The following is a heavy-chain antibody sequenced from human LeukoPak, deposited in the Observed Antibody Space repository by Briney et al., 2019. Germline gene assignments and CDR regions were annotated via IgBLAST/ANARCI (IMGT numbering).Heavy chain of an antibody. V-gene: IGHV1-24*01. CDR3: ATRTTVTPKAYFDY. Sequence: ASVKVSCKVSGYTLTELSMHWVRQAPGKGLEWMGGFDPEDGETIYAQKFQGRVTITADKSTSTAYMELSSLRSEDTAVYYCATRTTVTPKAYFDYWGQGTLVTVSS. D-gene: IGHD4-11*01. J-gene: IGHJ4*02. CDR1: GYTLTELS. CDR2: FDPEDGET.